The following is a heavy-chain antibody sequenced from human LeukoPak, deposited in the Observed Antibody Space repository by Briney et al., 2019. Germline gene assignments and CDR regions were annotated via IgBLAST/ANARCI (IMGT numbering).Heavy chain of an antibody. J-gene: IGHJ4*02. CDR3: ARDRKYYDSSGYYY. D-gene: IGHD3-22*01. CDR1: GFTFSSYW. V-gene: IGHV3-7*01. CDR2: IKQDGSEK. Sequence: GGSLRLSCAASGFTFSSYWMNWVRQAPGKGLEWVANIKQDGSEKYYVDSVKGRFTISRDNAKNSLYLQMNSLRAEDTAVYYCARDRKYYDSSGYYYWGQGTLVTVSS.